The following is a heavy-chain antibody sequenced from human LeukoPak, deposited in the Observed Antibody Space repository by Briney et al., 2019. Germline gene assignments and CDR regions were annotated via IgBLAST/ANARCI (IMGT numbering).Heavy chain of an antibody. CDR3: ATLIAAADPLGPFDP. Sequence: SVKVSCKASGGTFSSYAISWVRQAPGQGLEWMGGIIPIFGTANYAQKFQGRVTITADESTSTAYMELSSLRSEDTAVYYCATLIAAADPLGPFDPWGQGTLVTVSS. V-gene: IGHV1-69*01. D-gene: IGHD6-13*01. CDR2: IIPIFGTA. CDR1: GGTFSSYA. J-gene: IGHJ5*02.